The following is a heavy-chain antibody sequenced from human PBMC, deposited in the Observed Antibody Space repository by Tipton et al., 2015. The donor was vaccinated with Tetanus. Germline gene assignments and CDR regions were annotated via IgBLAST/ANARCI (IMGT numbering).Heavy chain of an antibody. D-gene: IGHD1-7*01. CDR2: IIPIFGTI. V-gene: IGHV1-69*06. CDR3: ARVKGGTQEYSAIKY. CDR1: GGSFSTYI. J-gene: IGHJ4*02. Sequence: QLVQSGAEVKKPGSSVTVSCETSGGSFSTYITSWVRQAPGQGLEWMGSIIPIFGTITYAQKFQGRVTITADKSTNTAHMSLSSLRSEDTAVYYCARVKGGTQEYSAIKYWGQGTLVTVSS.